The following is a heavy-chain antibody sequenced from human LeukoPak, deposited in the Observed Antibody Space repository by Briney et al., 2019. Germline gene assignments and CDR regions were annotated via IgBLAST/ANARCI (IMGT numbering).Heavy chain of an antibody. J-gene: IGHJ4*02. D-gene: IGHD6-19*01. CDR1: GFTFSSYA. V-gene: IGHV3-23*01. CDR3: AREMITNQWLREVSLDY. CDR2: ISGNGDYT. Sequence: GGSLRLSCAASGFTFSSYAMSWVRQAPGKGLEWVSTISGNGDYTYYADSVKGRFTISRDNSKNTLYLQMNSLRAEDTAVYYCAREMITNQWLREVSLDYWGQGTLVTVSS.